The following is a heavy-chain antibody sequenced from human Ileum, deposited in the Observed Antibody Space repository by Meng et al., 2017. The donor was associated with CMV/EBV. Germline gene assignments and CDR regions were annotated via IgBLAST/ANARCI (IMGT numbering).Heavy chain of an antibody. V-gene: IGHV4-61*01. CDR2: IYCSGST. CDR1: SDSVSSGSYY. Sequence: TVSSDSVSSGSYYWSWVRRPPGKGLEWIGYIYCSGSTNYNPSLRSRVTISVDTSKNQFSLKLSSVTAADTAVYYCAAWSGYRNWFDPWGQGTLVTVSS. J-gene: IGHJ5*02. D-gene: IGHD3-3*01. CDR3: AAWSGYRNWFDP.